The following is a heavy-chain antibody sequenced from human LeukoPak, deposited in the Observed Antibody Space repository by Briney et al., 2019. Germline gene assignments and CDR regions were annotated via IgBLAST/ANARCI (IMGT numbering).Heavy chain of an antibody. J-gene: IGHJ4*02. CDR3: ASKSAVAGKIDY. CDR1: GGYISSYY. D-gene: IGHD6-19*01. V-gene: IGHV4-59*01. Sequence: SETLSLTCTVCGGYISSYYWSWIRQPPGKGLEWIGYIYYSGSTNYNPSLKSRVTISVDTSKNQFSLKLSSVTAADTAVYYCASKSAVAGKIDYWGQGTLVTVSS. CDR2: IYYSGST.